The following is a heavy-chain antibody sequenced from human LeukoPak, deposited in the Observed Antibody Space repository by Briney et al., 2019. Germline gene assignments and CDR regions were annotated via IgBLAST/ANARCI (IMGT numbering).Heavy chain of an antibody. CDR2: ISYDGSNK. J-gene: IGHJ4*02. D-gene: IGHD3-10*01. V-gene: IGHV3-30*03. CDR3: ARDGRDYYGSGSLPDY. CDR1: GFTFSSYG. Sequence: GGSLRLSCAASGFTFSSYGMHWVRQAPGKGLEWVAVISYDGSNKYFADSVKGRFTISRDNSKNTLYLQMNSLRAEDTAVYYCARDGRDYYGSGSLPDYWGQGTLVTVSS.